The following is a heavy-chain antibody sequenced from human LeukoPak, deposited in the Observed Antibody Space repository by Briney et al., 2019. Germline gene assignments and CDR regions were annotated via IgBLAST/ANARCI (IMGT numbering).Heavy chain of an antibody. CDR3: AKGSSNARPYYFDY. V-gene: IGHV3-33*06. CDR1: GFTFSSYG. CDR2: IWYDGSNK. D-gene: IGHD2-8*01. Sequence: GGSLRLSCAASGFTFSSYGMHWVRQAPGKGLEWVAVIWYDGSNKYYADSVKGRFTISRDNSKNTLYLQMNSLRAEDTAVYYCAKGSSNARPYYFDYWGQGTLVTVSS. J-gene: IGHJ4*02.